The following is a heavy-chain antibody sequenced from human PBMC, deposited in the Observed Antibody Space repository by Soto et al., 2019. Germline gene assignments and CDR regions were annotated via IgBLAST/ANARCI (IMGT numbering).Heavy chain of an antibody. CDR1: GFTFSSYG. Sequence: QPGGSLRLSCAASGFTFSSYGMHWVRQAPGKGLEWVAVISYDGSNKYYADSVKGRFTISRDNSKNTLYLQMNSLRAEDTAVYYCAKVAWEYQLLYHYFDYWGQGTLVTVSS. V-gene: IGHV3-30*18. D-gene: IGHD2-2*02. CDR2: ISYDGSNK. CDR3: AKVAWEYQLLYHYFDY. J-gene: IGHJ4*02.